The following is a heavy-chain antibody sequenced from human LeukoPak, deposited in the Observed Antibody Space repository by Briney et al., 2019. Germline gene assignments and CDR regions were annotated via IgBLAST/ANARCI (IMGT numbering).Heavy chain of an antibody. J-gene: IGHJ4*02. V-gene: IGHV3-23*01. CDR1: GFTLSSYA. D-gene: IGHD3-3*01. Sequence: AGGSLRLSCAASGFTLSSYAMSWVRQAPGKGLEWVSAISGSGGSTYYADSVKGRFTISRDNSKNTLYLQMNSLRAEDTAVYYCAKESDYDFWSGYYPYPDYWGQGTLVTVSS. CDR2: ISGSGGST. CDR3: AKESDYDFWSGYYPYPDY.